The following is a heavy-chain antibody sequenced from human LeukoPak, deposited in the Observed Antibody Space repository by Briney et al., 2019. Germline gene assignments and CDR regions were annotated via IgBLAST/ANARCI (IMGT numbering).Heavy chain of an antibody. CDR1: GFTFSSYS. CDR3: ARARNYDFWSGYYYYYGMDV. Sequence: GGSLRLSCAASGFTFSSYSMTWVRQAPGKGLEWVSYISSSSSTIYYADSVKGRFTMSRDNAKNSLYLQMNSLRAEDTAVYYCARARNYDFWSGYYYYYGMDVWGQGTTVTVSS. CDR2: ISSSSSTI. D-gene: IGHD3-3*01. V-gene: IGHV3-48*01. J-gene: IGHJ6*02.